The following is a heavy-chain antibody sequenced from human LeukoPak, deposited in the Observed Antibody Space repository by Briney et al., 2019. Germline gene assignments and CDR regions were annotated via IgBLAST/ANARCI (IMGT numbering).Heavy chain of an antibody. Sequence: GGSXRLSXXXXXXXXSSYSMNWVRXAPGKGLEWVSSISSSSSYIYYADSVKGRFTISRDNAKNSLYLQMNSLRAEDTAVYYCARVGVGGSYDYWGQGTLVTVSS. CDR3: ARVGVGGSYDY. J-gene: IGHJ4*02. V-gene: IGHV3-21*01. CDR2: ISSSSSYI. CDR1: XXXXSSYS. D-gene: IGHD1-26*01.